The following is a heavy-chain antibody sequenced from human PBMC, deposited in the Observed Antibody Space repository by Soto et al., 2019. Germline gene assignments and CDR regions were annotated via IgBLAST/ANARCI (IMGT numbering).Heavy chain of an antibody. J-gene: IGHJ5*02. CDR3: TSGPPRVQWFDP. CDR1: GGAASSGTYY. V-gene: IGHV4-61*01. CDR2: TYLTGST. Sequence: SLTCTGSGGAASSGTYYRSWTRQPPGKGLERLGHTYLTGSTNYNPSLKSRVTMPLDTSRNQLSLKLSSVTAADTAVYYGTSGPPRVQWFDPWGLGTLVTVSS.